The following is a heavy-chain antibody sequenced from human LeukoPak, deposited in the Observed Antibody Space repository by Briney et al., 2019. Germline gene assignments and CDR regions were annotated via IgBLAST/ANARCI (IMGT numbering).Heavy chain of an antibody. J-gene: IGHJ4*02. CDR3: ARPNREGATAFDN. Sequence: GESLKISCKGSGYSFTNYWIGWVRQKPGKGLEWMGIIYPADSDTRYSPSFQGQVTMSADKSISTAYLQWSSLKASDTAIYYCARPNREGATAFDNWGQGTLVTVSS. CDR1: GYSFTNYW. V-gene: IGHV5-51*01. D-gene: IGHD1-26*01. CDR2: IYPADSDT.